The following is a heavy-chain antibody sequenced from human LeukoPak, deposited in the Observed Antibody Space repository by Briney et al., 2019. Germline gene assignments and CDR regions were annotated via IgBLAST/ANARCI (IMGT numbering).Heavy chain of an antibody. CDR3: ATKSHGDYDWYFDL. CDR1: GYTLTELS. D-gene: IGHD4-17*01. V-gene: IGHV1-24*01. CDR2: FDPEDGET. J-gene: IGHJ2*01. Sequence: ASVKVSCKVSGYTLTELSMHWVRQAPGKGLEWMGGFDPEDGETIYAQKFQGRVTMTEDTSTDTAYMELSSLRSEDTAVYYCATKSHGDYDWYFDLWGRGTLVTVSS.